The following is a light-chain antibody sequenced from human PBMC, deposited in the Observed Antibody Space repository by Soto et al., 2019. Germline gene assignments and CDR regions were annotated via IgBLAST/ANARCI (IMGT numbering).Light chain of an antibody. CDR3: QQYGSSPFT. Sequence: EIVLTQSPGTLSLSPGERATLSCRASQSVTSSYLAWYQQKPGQAPRLLIYGASSRATGIPDRFSGSGSGTHFTLTISRLEPEDFAVYYCQQYGSSPFTFGGGTKVEIK. V-gene: IGKV3-20*01. CDR2: GAS. J-gene: IGKJ4*01. CDR1: QSVTSSY.